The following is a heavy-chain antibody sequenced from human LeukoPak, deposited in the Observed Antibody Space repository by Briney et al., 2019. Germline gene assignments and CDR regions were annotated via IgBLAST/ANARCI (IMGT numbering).Heavy chain of an antibody. J-gene: IGHJ3*02. CDR3: AGESFSENAFDI. Sequence: GGSLRLSCAASGFTLSSYAMHWVRQAPGKGLEYVSAISSNGGSTYYANSVKGRFTISRDNSKNTLYLQMGSLRAEDMAVYYCAGESFSENAFDIWGQGTMVTVSS. CDR2: ISSNGGST. D-gene: IGHD3-10*01. V-gene: IGHV3-64*01. CDR1: GFTLSSYA.